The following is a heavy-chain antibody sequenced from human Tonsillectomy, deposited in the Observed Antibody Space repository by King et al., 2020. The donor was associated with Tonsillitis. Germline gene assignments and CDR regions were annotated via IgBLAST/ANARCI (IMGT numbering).Heavy chain of an antibody. D-gene: IGHD3-10*01. CDR2: ISGSGGST. Sequence: VQLVESGGGLVQPGGSLRLSCAASGFTFSSYAMSWVRQAPGKGLERVSVISGSGGSTYYADSVKGRFTVSRDNSKNTLYLQMNSIRGEDTAVYYCAKMRARFTGVLGVADFYYYGMDVWGQGTAVTVSS. CDR1: GFTFSSYA. V-gene: IGHV3-23*04. J-gene: IGHJ6*02. CDR3: AKMRARFTGVLGVADFYYYGMDV.